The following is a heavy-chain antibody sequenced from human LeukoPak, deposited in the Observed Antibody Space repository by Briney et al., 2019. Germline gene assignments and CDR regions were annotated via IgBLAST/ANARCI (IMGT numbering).Heavy chain of an antibody. J-gene: IGHJ3*02. D-gene: IGHD4-17*01. Sequence: SETLSLTCTVSGGSISSYYWSWIRQPPGKGLEWIGYIYYSGSTNHNPSLKSRVNISVDTSKNQFSLKLSSVTAADTAVYYCASLDYGDYADAFDIWGQGTMVTVSS. CDR2: IYYSGST. CDR1: GGSISSYY. CDR3: ASLDYGDYADAFDI. V-gene: IGHV4-59*01.